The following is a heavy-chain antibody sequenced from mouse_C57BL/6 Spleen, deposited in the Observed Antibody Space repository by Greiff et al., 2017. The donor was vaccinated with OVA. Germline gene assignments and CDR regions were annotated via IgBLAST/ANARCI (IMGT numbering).Heavy chain of an antibody. CDR2: IHPNSGST. Sequence: QVQLQQPGAELVKPGASVKLSCKASGYTFTSYWMHWVKQRPGQGLEWIGMIHPNSGSTNYNEKFKSKATLTVDKSSSTACMQLSSLTSEDSAVYYCARDNYGSSSSWFAYWGQGTLVTVSA. J-gene: IGHJ3*01. D-gene: IGHD1-1*01. CDR3: ARDNYGSSSSWFAY. V-gene: IGHV1-64*01. CDR1: GYTFTSYW.